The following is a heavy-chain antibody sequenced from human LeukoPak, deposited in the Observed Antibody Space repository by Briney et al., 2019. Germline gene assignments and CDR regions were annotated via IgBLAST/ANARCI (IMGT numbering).Heavy chain of an antibody. D-gene: IGHD3-10*01. CDR1: GFTFSSYA. CDR3: AKDTWGSGIYYFDY. J-gene: IGHJ4*02. CDR2: ISGSGGST. Sequence: GGSLRLSCAASGFTFSSYAMSWVRQAPGKGLEWVSAISGSGGSTYYADSVKGRFTISRDNSKNTLYLQMDSLRAEDTAVYYCAKDTWGSGIYYFDYWGQGTLVTVSS. V-gene: IGHV3-23*01.